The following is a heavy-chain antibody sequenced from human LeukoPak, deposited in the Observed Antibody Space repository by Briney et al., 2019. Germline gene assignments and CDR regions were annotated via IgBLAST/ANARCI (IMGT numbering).Heavy chain of an antibody. CDR1: GITLSNYG. V-gene: IGHV3-23*01. CDR2: ISGSGGNT. D-gene: IGHD5-18*01. Sequence: QTGGSLRLSCAVSGITLSNYGMSCVRQAPGKGLEWVSGISGSGGNTDYADSVKGRFTISRDNAKNTLCLQMNRLRTEDPAVSVCGRGRRGYRYVWLDSYQYYYMDVWGKGTTVTVSS. J-gene: IGHJ6*03. CDR3: GRGRRGYRYVWLDSYQYYYMDV.